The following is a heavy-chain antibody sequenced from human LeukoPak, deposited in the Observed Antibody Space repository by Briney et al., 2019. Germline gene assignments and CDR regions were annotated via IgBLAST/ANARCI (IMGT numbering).Heavy chain of an antibody. Sequence: SETLSLTCTVSGGSISSGGYYWSWIRQHPGKGLEWIGYIYYSGSTYYNPSLKSRVTISVDTSKNQFSLKLSSVTAADTAVYYCARANPNYYDSSGPAPYYFDYWGQGTLVTVSS. J-gene: IGHJ4*02. CDR1: GGSISSGGYY. V-gene: IGHV4-31*03. D-gene: IGHD3-22*01. CDR3: ARANPNYYDSSGPAPYYFDY. CDR2: IYYSGST.